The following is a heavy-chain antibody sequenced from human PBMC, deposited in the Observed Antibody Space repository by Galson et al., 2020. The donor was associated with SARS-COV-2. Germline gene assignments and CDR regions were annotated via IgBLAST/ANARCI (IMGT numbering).Heavy chain of an antibody. CDR1: GYTFTGYY. J-gene: IGHJ3*02. D-gene: IGHD1-26*01. Sequence: GESLKISCKASGYTFTGYYMHWVRQAPGQGLEWMGWINPNSGGTNYAQKFQGRVTMTRDTSISTAYMELSRLRSDDTAVYYCAREVSAYSGSYPDAFDIWGQGTMVTVSS. V-gene: IGHV1-2*02. CDR3: AREVSAYSGSYPDAFDI. CDR2: INPNSGGT.